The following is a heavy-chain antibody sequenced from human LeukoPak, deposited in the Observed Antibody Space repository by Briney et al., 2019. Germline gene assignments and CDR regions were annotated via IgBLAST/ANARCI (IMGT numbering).Heavy chain of an antibody. CDR1: GFTFSSYA. Sequence: GGSLRLSCAASGFTFSSYAMSWVRQAPGKGLEWVSAISGSGGSTYYTDSVKGQFTISRDNSKNTLYLQMNSLRAEDTAVYYCAKNRRVVIPFDYWGQGTLVTVSS. CDR2: ISGSGGST. CDR3: AKNRRVVIPFDY. V-gene: IGHV3-23*01. J-gene: IGHJ4*02. D-gene: IGHD3-16*02.